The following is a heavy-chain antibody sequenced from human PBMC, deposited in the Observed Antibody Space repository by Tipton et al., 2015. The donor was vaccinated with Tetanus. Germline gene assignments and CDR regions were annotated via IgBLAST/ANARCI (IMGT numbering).Heavy chain of an antibody. J-gene: IGHJ6*02. D-gene: IGHD1-26*01. CDR1: GGSLNTFY. Sequence: TLSLTCTVSGGSLNTFYWNWIRQPAGKGLEWIVRVYSSRSTNYNPSLKSRVTMSIDASKNQFSLGLTPVTAADPAVYYCARDFRERSGTYYSYYYTMDVWGQGTTVTVSS. V-gene: IGHV4-4*07. CDR2: VYSSRST. CDR3: ARDFRERSGTYYSYYYTMDV.